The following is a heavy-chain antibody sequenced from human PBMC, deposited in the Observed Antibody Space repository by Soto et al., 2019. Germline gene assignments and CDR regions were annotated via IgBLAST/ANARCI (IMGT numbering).Heavy chain of an antibody. CDR1: GASITSTTYF. D-gene: IGHD6-19*01. Sequence: PSETLSLTCTLSGASITSTTYFWAWIRQPPGRGLEWVGSIYYSGSTNYNPSLKSRVTISVDTSKNQFSLKLSSVTAADTAVYYCARGEEFIAVAGTGNWFDPWGQGTLVTVSS. CDR2: IYYSGST. V-gene: IGHV4-39*07. CDR3: ARGEEFIAVAGTGNWFDP. J-gene: IGHJ5*02.